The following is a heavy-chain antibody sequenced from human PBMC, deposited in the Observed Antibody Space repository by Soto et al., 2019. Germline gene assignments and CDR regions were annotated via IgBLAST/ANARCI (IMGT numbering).Heavy chain of an antibody. D-gene: IGHD3-22*01. Sequence: GGSLRLSCAASGLNFSDYYMSWIRQDPGKGLEWVSYISSSGSTIYYADSVKGRFTISRDNSKNTLYLQMNSLRAEDTAVYYCARDKYYYDSSGYLDYWGQGTLVTVSS. CDR2: ISSSGSTI. CDR3: ARDKYYYDSSGYLDY. V-gene: IGHV3-11*04. CDR1: GLNFSDYY. J-gene: IGHJ4*02.